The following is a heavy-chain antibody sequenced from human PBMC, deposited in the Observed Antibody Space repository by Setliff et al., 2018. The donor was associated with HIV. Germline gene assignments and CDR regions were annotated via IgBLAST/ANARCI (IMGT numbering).Heavy chain of an antibody. V-gene: IGHV4-30-4*01. J-gene: IGHJ4*02. CDR3: ARLSTTSRDFDS. D-gene: IGHD2-2*01. CDR1: YATISTADYY. Sequence: NPSETLSLTCTASYATISTADYYWSWIRQPPGKGLEWIGFVSYTGTTHYNPSLKSRLTISIDTSEHQFSLKLSPVTAADTAVYYCARLSTTSRDFDSWGQGALVTVSS. CDR2: VSYTGTT.